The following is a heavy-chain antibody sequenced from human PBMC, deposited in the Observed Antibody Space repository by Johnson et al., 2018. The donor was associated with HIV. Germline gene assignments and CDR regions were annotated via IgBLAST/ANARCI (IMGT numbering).Heavy chain of an antibody. CDR1: GFTFDDYA. Sequence: VQLVESGGGLVQPGRSLRLSCAASGFTFDDYAMHWVRQAPGKGLEWVSGISWSSGSIGYADSVTGRFTMSRDNAKNSLFLQMNSLRAEDTAVYYCAREVRRWLQFDAFDIWGQGTMVTVSS. CDR2: ISWSSGSI. CDR3: AREVRRWLQFDAFDI. D-gene: IGHD5-24*01. J-gene: IGHJ3*02. V-gene: IGHV3-9*01.